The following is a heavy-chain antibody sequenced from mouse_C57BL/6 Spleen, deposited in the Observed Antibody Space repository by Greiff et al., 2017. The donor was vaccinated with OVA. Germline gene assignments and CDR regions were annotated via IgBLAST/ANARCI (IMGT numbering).Heavy chain of an antibody. CDR1: GYTFTDYE. CDR3: TRDTTVVAPFDY. J-gene: IGHJ2*01. D-gene: IGHD1-1*01. Sequence: VKLQQSGAELVRPGASVTLSCKASGYTFTDYEMHWVKQTPVHGLEWIGAIDPETGGTAYNQKFKGKAILTADKSSSTAYMELRSLTSEDSAVYYCTRDTTVVAPFDYWGQGTTLTVSS. CDR2: IDPETGGT. V-gene: IGHV1-15*01.